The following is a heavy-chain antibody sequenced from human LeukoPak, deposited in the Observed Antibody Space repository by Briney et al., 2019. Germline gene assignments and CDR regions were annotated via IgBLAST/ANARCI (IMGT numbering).Heavy chain of an antibody. CDR3: ARVRLNYYMDV. D-gene: IGHD2-8*01. Sequence: GGSLRLSCAASGFTFSSYSMNWVRQAPGKGLEWVSSISSSSSYIYYADSVKGRFTISRDNAKNSLYLQMNSLRAEDTAVYYCARVRLNYYMDVWGKGTTVTVSS. V-gene: IGHV3-21*01. CDR2: ISSSSSYI. J-gene: IGHJ6*03. CDR1: GFTFSSYS.